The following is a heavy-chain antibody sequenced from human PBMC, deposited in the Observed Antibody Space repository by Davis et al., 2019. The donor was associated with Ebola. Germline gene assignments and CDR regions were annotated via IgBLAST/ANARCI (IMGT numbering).Heavy chain of an antibody. D-gene: IGHD1-14*01. V-gene: IGHV4-38-2*02. CDR1: GYSTNRGFT. CDR2: IYHSGST. CDR3: ARDYVY. J-gene: IGHJ4*02. Sequence: MPSETLSLTCTVSGYSTNRGFTWGWLRQPPGKGLEWIGSIYHSGSTNYSPSLKSRVTISADTSKNQFSLRLKSVTAADTAMYYCARDYVYWGQGILVTVSS.